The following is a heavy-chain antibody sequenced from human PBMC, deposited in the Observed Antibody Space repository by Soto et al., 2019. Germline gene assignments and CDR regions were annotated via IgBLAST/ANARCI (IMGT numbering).Heavy chain of an antibody. CDR3: AREVMYYGSGKGYYYYYYGMDV. D-gene: IGHD3-10*01. V-gene: IGHV1-2*04. Sequence: VASVKVSCKASGYTFTGYYMHWVRQAPGQGLEWMGWINPNSGGTNYAQKFQGWVTMTRDTSISTAYMELSRLRSDDAAVYYCAREVMYYGSGKGYYYYYYGMDVWGQGTTVTVSS. J-gene: IGHJ6*02. CDR1: GYTFTGYY. CDR2: INPNSGGT.